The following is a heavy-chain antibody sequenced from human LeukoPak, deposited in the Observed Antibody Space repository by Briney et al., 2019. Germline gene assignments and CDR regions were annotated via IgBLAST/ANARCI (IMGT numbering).Heavy chain of an antibody. D-gene: IGHD2-2*01. Sequence: ASVKVSCKVSGYTLTELSMHWLRQAPGKGLEWMGGSDPEDGETIYAQKFQGRVTMSEDTSTDTDYRDMNSLISEDKAVYYGANSSEGCSECYDECVNWYVDLWGRGTLVTVSS. V-gene: IGHV1-24*01. J-gene: IGHJ2*01. CDR3: ANSSEGCSECYDECVNWYVDL. CDR1: GYTLTELS. CDR2: SDPEDGET.